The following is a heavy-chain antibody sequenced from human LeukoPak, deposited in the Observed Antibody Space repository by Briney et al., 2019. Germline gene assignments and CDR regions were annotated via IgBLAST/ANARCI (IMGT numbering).Heavy chain of an antibody. CDR3: VRSLGTDDF. D-gene: IGHD1-7*01. CDR1: GFTFSNSW. V-gene: IGHV3-74*03. CDR2: INTDGTTT. Sequence: QPGGPLRLSCVASGFTFSNSWIHWVRQAPGKGLVWVSRINTDGTTTTYADSVKGRFTISRDNAKNTGYLQMSSLRADDTALYYCVRSLGTDDFWGQGTLVTVSS. J-gene: IGHJ4*02.